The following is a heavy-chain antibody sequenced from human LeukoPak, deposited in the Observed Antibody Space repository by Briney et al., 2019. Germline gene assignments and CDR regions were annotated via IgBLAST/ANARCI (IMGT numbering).Heavy chain of an antibody. V-gene: IGHV4-39*01. CDR3: ARRGITHSRTFFDY. CDR2: IFYSGST. D-gene: IGHD6-13*01. J-gene: IGHJ4*02. CDR1: GDSISGSSHF. Sequence: SETLSLTCTVSGDSISGSSHFWVWIRQPPGKGLEWVGSIFYSGSTYYNPSLKSRVTISVDTSKNQFSLKVNSVTAADTALYFCARRGITHSRTFFDYWGQGTLVTVSS.